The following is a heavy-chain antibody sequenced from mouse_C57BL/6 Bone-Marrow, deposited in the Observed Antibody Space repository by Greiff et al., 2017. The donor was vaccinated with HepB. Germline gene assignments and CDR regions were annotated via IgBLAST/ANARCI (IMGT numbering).Heavy chain of an antibody. CDR2: IYPRSGNT. CDR1: GYTFTSYG. V-gene: IGHV1-81*01. Sequence: VHLVESGAELARPGASVKLSCKASGYTFTSYGISWVKQRTGQGLEWIGEIYPRSGNTYYNEKFKGKATLTADKSSSTAYMELRSLTSEDSAVYFCARWYYGSSFWFAYWGQGTLVTVSA. D-gene: IGHD1-1*01. CDR3: ARWYYGSSFWFAY. J-gene: IGHJ3*01.